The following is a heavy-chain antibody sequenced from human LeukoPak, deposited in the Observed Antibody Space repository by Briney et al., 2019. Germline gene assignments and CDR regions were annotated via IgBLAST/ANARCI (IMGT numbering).Heavy chain of an antibody. J-gene: IGHJ5*01. CDR2: ISYDGSNK. CDR3: ATVFDF. Sequence: GLSLRLSCAASGFTFSNYAMHWVRQAPGKGLEWVALISYDGSNKYYADSVKGRFTISRDDAKNTIYLQMNSLRAEDTAVYYCATVFDFWGQGTLVTVSS. CDR1: GFTFSNYA. V-gene: IGHV3-30-3*01.